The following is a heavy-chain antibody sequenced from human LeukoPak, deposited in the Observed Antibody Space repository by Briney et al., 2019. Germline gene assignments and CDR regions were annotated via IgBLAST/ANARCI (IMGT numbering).Heavy chain of an antibody. CDR3: ARHQARQYFDY. V-gene: IGHV4-39*01. CDR2: TYYSGRN. J-gene: IGHJ4*02. Sequence: PSETLSLTCTVSGGSITSDYYWAWTRQSPGKGLEWIGSTYYSGRNYYNPSLQSRVTIPVDTSKNQLALNLSSVTAADTAVYYCARHQARQYFDYWGQGISVAVSS. CDR1: GGSITSDYY.